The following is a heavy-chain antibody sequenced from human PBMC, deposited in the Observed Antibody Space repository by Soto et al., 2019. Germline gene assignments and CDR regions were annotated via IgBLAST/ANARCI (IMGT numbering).Heavy chain of an antibody. CDR2: INAGNGNT. V-gene: IGHV1-3*01. D-gene: IGHD3-16*02. Sequence: ASVKVSCKASGYTFTSYAMHWVRQAPGQRLEWMGWINAGNGNTKYSQKFQGRVTITRDTSAITAYMELSSLRSEDTAVYYGARFRELSGDYFDYWGQGTLVTVSS. CDR1: GYTFTSYA. J-gene: IGHJ4*02. CDR3: ARFRELSGDYFDY.